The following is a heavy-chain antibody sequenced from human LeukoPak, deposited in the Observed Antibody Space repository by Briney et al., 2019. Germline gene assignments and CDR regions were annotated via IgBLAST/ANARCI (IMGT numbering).Heavy chain of an antibody. CDR3: ARDVRDYDSSLFYY. CDR2: INPNSGGT. Sequence: ASVKVSCKASGYTFTGYYMHWVRQAPGQGLEWMGWINPNSGGTNYAQKFQGRVTMTRDTSISTAYLELSKLRSDDTAVYYCARDVRDYDSSLFYYWGQGNLGTVSS. V-gene: IGHV1-2*02. J-gene: IGHJ4*02. CDR1: GYTFTGYY. D-gene: IGHD3-22*01.